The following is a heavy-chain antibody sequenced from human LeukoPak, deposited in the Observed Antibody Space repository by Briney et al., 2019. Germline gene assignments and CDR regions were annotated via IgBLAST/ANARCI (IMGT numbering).Heavy chain of an antibody. J-gene: IGHJ6*03. D-gene: IGHD3-10*01. CDR2: IIPIFGTA. Sequence: GASVKVSCKASGGTFSSYAISWVRQAPGQGLEWMGGIIPIFGTANYAQKFQGRVTITADKSTSTAYMELSSLRSEDTAVYYCARLYYYGYYYYYYMDVWGKGTTVTISS. CDR1: GGTFSSYA. CDR3: ARLYYYGYYYYYYMDV. V-gene: IGHV1-69*06.